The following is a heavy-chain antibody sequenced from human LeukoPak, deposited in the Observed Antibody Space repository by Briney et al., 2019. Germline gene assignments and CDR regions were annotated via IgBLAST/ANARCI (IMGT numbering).Heavy chain of an antibody. CDR3: ARRGTIFGPESL. CDR1: GGSISGYY. V-gene: IGHV4-4*09. CDR2: IYTTGST. Sequence: SETLSLTCTVSGGSISGYYWSWIRQPPGKGLEWIGYIYTTGSTEYNPSLRSRVTISVDTSKNQLPLNLSSVTAADTAVYYCARRGTIFGPESLWGRGTLVTVSS. D-gene: IGHD3-3*01. J-gene: IGHJ2*01.